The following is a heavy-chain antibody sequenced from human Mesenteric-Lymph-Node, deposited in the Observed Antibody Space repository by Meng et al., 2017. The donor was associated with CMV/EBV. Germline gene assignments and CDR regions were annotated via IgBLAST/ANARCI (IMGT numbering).Heavy chain of an antibody. D-gene: IGHD3-16*02. CDR2: INEDGSDK. V-gene: IGHV3-7*01. J-gene: IGHJ4*02. CDR1: GFTFSGSW. CDR3: ARDSFRFFDY. Sequence: SCAASGFTFSGSWMGWVRQAPGKGLEWVADINEDGSDKYYLDSVKGRFTISRDNAKKSLFLQMNSLRGEDTAVYYCARDSFRFFDYWGQGAPVTVSS.